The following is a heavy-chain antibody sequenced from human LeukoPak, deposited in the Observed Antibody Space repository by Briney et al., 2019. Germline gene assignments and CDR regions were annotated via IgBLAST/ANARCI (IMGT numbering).Heavy chain of an antibody. V-gene: IGHV3-11*06. CDR2: ISSASTYI. CDR3: ARGQWPDY. J-gene: IGHJ4*02. CDR1: GFTFSDYY. D-gene: IGHD6-19*01. Sequence: PGGSLRLSCAASGFTFSDYYMSWIRQAPGKGLECVSSISSASTYIYNADSAKGRFTISRDNAKNSLYLQMDSLRVEDTAVYYCARGQWPDYWGQGTLVTVSS.